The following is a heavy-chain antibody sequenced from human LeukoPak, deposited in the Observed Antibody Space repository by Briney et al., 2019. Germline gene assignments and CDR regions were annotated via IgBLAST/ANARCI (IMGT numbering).Heavy chain of an antibody. CDR3: ARNGLRFLGWLNRFDP. CDR2: IYYSGST. V-gene: IGHV4-39*01. D-gene: IGHD3-3*01. Sequence: SQTLSLTCTVSGGSISSSSYYWGWIRQPPGKGLEWIGSIYYSGSTYYNPSLKSRVTISVDTSKNQFSLKLSSVTAADTAVYYCARNGLRFLGWLNRFDPWGQGTLVTVSS. CDR1: GGSISSSSYY. J-gene: IGHJ5*02.